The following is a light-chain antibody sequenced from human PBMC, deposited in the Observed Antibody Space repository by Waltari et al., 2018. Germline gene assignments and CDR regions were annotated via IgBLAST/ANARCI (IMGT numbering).Light chain of an antibody. CDR3: QSYDSSLSGSV. V-gene: IGLV1-40*01. Sequence: QSGLPQPPSVSGAPGHRVTISCPGSSPNIGGGYDVHCYQLLPGTAPKRLSYGNSNRPSGVPDRFSGSKSGTSASLAITGLQAEDEAGYYCQSYDSSLSGSVFGGGTKLTVL. J-gene: IGLJ2*01. CDR1: SPNIGGGYD. CDR2: GNS.